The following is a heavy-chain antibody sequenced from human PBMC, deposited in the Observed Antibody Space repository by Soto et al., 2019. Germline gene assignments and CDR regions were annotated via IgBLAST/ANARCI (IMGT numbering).Heavy chain of an antibody. V-gene: IGHV5-51*01. Sequence: GESLKISCKGSGYSFTNYWIGWVRQMPGKGLEWMGIIYPGDSDTRYSPSFQGQVTISADKSISTAYLQWSSLKASDTAMYYCARRLRSNYDGDYMDVWGKGTTVTVSS. CDR1: GYSFTNYW. CDR3: ARRLRSNYDGDYMDV. CDR2: IYPGDSDT. D-gene: IGHD4-4*01. J-gene: IGHJ6*03.